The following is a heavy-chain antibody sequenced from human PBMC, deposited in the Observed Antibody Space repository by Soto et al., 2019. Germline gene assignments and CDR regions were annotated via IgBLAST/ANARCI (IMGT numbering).Heavy chain of an antibody. CDR2: IYYSGST. J-gene: IGHJ6*03. Sequence: ETLSLTCTVSGGSISSSSYYWGWIRQPPGKGLEWIGSIYYSGSTYYNPSLKSRVTISVDTSKNQFSLKLSSVTAADTALYYCARLRDYGDYYYYYMDVWGKGTTVTVSS. CDR3: ARLRDYGDYYYYYMDV. D-gene: IGHD4-17*01. V-gene: IGHV4-39*01. CDR1: GGSISSSSYY.